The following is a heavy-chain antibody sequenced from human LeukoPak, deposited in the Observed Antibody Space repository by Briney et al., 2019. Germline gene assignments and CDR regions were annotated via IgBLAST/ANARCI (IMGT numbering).Heavy chain of an antibody. CDR1: GDSVTSGGYY. Sequence: SETLSLTCTVSGDSVTSGGYYWNWLRQHPVTGLEWLGYIYYTGSTNYNPSLKSRINISADTSKNQFSLKLKSVTAADTAIYYCARSGLYYPGSGTFDYWGQGALVTVSS. V-gene: IGHV4-31*03. D-gene: IGHD3-10*01. CDR2: IYYTGST. CDR3: ARSGLYYPGSGTFDY. J-gene: IGHJ4*02.